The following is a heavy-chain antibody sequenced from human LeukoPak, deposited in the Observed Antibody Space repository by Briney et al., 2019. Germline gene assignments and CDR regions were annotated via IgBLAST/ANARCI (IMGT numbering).Heavy chain of an antibody. J-gene: IGHJ3*02. CDR3: AREALTGDDAFDI. D-gene: IGHD7-27*01. V-gene: IGHV4-34*01. Sequence: SQTLSLTCAVYAGSFSGYYWGWIRQPPGKGLEWIGEINHSGSTNYNPSLKSRVTISVDTSKNQFSLKLSSVTAADTAVYYCAREALTGDDAFDIWGQGTMVTVSS. CDR2: INHSGST. CDR1: AGSFSGYY.